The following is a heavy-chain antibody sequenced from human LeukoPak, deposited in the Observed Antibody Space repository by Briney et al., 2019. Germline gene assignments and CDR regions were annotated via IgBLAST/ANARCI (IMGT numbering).Heavy chain of an antibody. Sequence: ASVTVSFKASGYTFTSYDINWVRQATGQGLEWMGWMNPNSGNTGYAQKVQGRVTMTRNTSISTAYMELSSLRSEDTAVYYCARAPIGWLIHFDYWGQGTLVTVSS. CDR2: MNPNSGNT. V-gene: IGHV1-8*01. J-gene: IGHJ4*02. CDR3: ARAPIGWLIHFDY. D-gene: IGHD3-22*01. CDR1: GYTFTSYD.